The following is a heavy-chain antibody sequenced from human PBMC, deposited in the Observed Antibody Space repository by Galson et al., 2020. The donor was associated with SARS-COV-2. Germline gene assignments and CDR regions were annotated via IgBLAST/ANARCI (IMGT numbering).Heavy chain of an antibody. Sequence: GESLKISCAASGFTFSNSWMTWVRQAPGKGLEWVANIKQDGSETYYVDSVKGRFTISRDNAKNSLILQMNSLRGEDTAVYYCARGGSTSSWYWRDWGQGTLVTVSS. V-gene: IGHV3-7*01. D-gene: IGHD6-13*01. J-gene: IGHJ4*02. CDR1: GFTFSNSW. CDR3: ARGGSTSSWYWRD. CDR2: IKQDGSET.